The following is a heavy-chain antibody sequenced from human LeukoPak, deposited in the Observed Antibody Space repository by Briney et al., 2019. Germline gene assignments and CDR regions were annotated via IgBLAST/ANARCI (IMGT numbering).Heavy chain of an antibody. J-gene: IGHJ4*02. CDR3: ARDRFPHYYDSSGYYAIGY. CDR2: IKQDGSEK. D-gene: IGHD3-22*01. CDR1: GFTFSSYA. V-gene: IGHV3-7*01. Sequence: GGSLRLSCAASGFTFSSYAMSWVRQAPGKGLEWVANIKQDGSEKYYVDSVKGRFTISRDNAKNSLYLQMNSLRAEDTAVYYCARDRFPHYYDSSGYYAIGYWGQGTLVTVSS.